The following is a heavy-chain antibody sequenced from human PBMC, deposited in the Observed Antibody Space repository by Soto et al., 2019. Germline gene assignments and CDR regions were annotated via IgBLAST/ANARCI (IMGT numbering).Heavy chain of an antibody. CDR3: ARWVGITGTTQNRDYYYYYGMDV. V-gene: IGHV1-69*13. J-gene: IGHJ6*02. D-gene: IGHD1-7*01. Sequence: SVKVSCKASGGTFSSYAISWVRQAPGQGLEWMGGIIPIFGTANYAQKFQGRVTITADESTSTAYMELNSLRSEDTAVYYCARWVGITGTTQNRDYYYYYGMDVWGQGTMVTVSS. CDR2: IIPIFGTA. CDR1: GGTFSSYA.